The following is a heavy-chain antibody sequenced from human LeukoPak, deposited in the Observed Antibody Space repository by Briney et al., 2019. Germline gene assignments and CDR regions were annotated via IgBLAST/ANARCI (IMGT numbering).Heavy chain of an antibody. Sequence: ASVKVSCKASGGTFSSYAISWVRRAPGQGLEWMGGIIPIFGTTNYAQKFQGRVTITADESTSTAYMELSSLRSEDTAVYYCAILAVAGQRAFEYFQHWGQGTLVTVSS. J-gene: IGHJ1*01. CDR3: AILAVAGQRAFEYFQH. CDR1: GGTFSSYA. V-gene: IGHV1-69*13. CDR2: IIPIFGTT. D-gene: IGHD6-19*01.